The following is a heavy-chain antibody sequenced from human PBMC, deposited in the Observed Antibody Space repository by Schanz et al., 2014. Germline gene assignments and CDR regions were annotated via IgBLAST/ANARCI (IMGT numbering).Heavy chain of an antibody. V-gene: IGHV3-23*01. CDR1: GFTFTTHS. CDR3: AKDPSHGDYDYHFDY. J-gene: IGHJ4*02. D-gene: IGHD3-16*01. Sequence: EVQLLESGGGLVQPGGSLRLSCAASGFTFTTHSMTWVRQAPGKGLEWVSAISGSGGSTYYADSVKGRFTISRDNSKNTLYLQMNSLRAEDTAVYYCAKDPSHGDYDYHFDYWGQGTLVTVSS. CDR2: ISGSGGST.